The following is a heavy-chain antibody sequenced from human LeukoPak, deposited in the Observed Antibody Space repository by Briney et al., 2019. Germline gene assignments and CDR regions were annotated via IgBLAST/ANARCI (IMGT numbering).Heavy chain of an antibody. D-gene: IGHD3-3*01. Sequence: KPSETLFLTCAVYGGSFSGYYWSWIRQPPGKGLEWIGEINHSGSTNYNPSLKSRVTISVDTSKNQFSLKLSSVTAADTAVYYCARGRYYDFWSGARVYFDYWGQGTLVTVSS. J-gene: IGHJ4*02. CDR3: ARGRYYDFWSGARVYFDY. CDR2: INHSGST. V-gene: IGHV4-34*01. CDR1: GGSFSGYY.